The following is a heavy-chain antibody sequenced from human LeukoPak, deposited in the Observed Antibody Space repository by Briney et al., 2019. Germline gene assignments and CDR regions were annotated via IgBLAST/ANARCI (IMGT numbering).Heavy chain of an antibody. CDR2: NYYSGTT. CDR1: GGSISSYY. Sequence: SETLSLTCTVSGGSISSYYWSWIRQPPGKGLEWIGDNYYSGTTNYNPSLKSRVTISVDTSRNQFSLKLSSVTAADTAVYYCARIMGRDAFDIWGQGTMVTVSS. J-gene: IGHJ3*02. V-gene: IGHV4-59*08. CDR3: ARIMGRDAFDI. D-gene: IGHD2-8*01.